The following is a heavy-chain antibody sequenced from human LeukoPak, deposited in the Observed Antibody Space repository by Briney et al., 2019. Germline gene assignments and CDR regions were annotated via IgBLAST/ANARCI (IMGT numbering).Heavy chain of an antibody. Sequence: PSETLSLTCAVYGVTFSGYYWSRIRQPPAQGLEWFGEINHSGSTSYNPSLKSRVTISVDTSKNQSSLKLSSVTAADTAVYYCARGRPSIVMITFGGVFPFDYWGQGTLVTVSS. CDR2: INHSGST. CDR1: GVTFSGYY. CDR3: ARGRPSIVMITFGGVFPFDY. J-gene: IGHJ4*02. D-gene: IGHD3-16*01. V-gene: IGHV4-34*01.